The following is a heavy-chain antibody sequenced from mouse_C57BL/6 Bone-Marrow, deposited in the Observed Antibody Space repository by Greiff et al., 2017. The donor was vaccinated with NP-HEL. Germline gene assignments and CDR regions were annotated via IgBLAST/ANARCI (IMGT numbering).Heavy chain of an antibody. J-gene: IGHJ3*01. Sequence: VQLQQSGAELVRPGTSVKMSCKASGYTFTNYWIGWAKQRPGHGLEWIGDIYPGGGYTNYTAKFKGKATMTADKSSSTAYMQFSSLTSEDSAIYYCARSVGYDYRFAYWGQGTLVTVSA. CDR1: GYTFTNYW. V-gene: IGHV1-63*01. CDR3: ARSVGYDYRFAY. CDR2: IYPGGGYT. D-gene: IGHD2-4*01.